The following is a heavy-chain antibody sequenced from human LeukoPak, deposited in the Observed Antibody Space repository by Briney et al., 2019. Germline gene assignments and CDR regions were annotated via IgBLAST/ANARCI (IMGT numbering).Heavy chain of an antibody. CDR1: GFTFSTYV. CDR3: AGAYYYDTSVTPDY. D-gene: IGHD3-22*01. Sequence: ESGGGVVQPGRSLRLSCAASGFTFSTYVMHWVRQAPGKGLDWVAIIWHDGTNKYYADSVKGRFTISRDNSKNTLYLQMNSLRVEDTAVYYCAGAYYYDTSVTPDYWGQGTLVTVSS. V-gene: IGHV3-33*01. J-gene: IGHJ4*02. CDR2: IWHDGTNK.